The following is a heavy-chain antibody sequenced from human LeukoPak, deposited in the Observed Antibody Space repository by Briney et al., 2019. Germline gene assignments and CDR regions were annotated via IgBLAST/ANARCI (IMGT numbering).Heavy chain of an antibody. CDR3: AKGGGDYVWGSYRTDRYYFDY. V-gene: IGHV3-21*04. J-gene: IGHJ4*02. CDR1: GFTFSSYS. Sequence: GGSLRLSCAASGFTFSSYSMNWVRQAPGKGLEWVSSISNDAKYIYYADSLKCRFTISRDNSKNTLYLQMNSLRAEDTAVYYCAKGGGDYVWGSYRTDRYYFDYWGQGTLVTVSS. CDR2: ISNDAKYI. D-gene: IGHD3-16*02.